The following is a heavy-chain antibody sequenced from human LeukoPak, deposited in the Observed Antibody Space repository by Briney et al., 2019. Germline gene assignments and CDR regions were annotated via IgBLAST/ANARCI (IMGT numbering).Heavy chain of an antibody. Sequence: SQTLSLTCTVSGGSISSGDYYWSWIRQPPGKGLEWIGYIYYSGSTYYNPSLKSRVTISVDTSKNQFSLKLSSVTAADTAVYYCARAERVHYYDSSGYYPGAFDIWGQGTMVTVSS. CDR2: IYYSGST. V-gene: IGHV4-30-4*01. CDR1: GGSISSGDYY. J-gene: IGHJ3*02. CDR3: ARAERVHYYDSSGYYPGAFDI. D-gene: IGHD3-22*01.